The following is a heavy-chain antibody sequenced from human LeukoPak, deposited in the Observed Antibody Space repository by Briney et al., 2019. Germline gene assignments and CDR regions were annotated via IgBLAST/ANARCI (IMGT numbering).Heavy chain of an antibody. Sequence: PGGSLRLSCAASGFTFSSYSMTWVRQAPGKGLEWVSSISSSSSYMYYADSMKGRFTISRANAKNSLYLQMNSLRAEDTAVYYCAIASSNLPDCWGEGALGTASS. J-gene: IGHJ4*02. CDR1: GFTFSSYS. CDR2: ISSSSSYM. CDR3: AIASSNLPDC. V-gene: IGHV3-21*01. D-gene: IGHD4-11*01.